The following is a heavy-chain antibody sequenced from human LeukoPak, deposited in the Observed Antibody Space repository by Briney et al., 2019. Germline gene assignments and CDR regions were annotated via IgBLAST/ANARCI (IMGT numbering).Heavy chain of an antibody. CDR1: GYSFTSYW. CDR2: IYPGDSDT. V-gene: IGHV5-51*01. J-gene: IGHJ4*02. CDR3: ARVVTYYYDSSGPKGYYFDY. D-gene: IGHD3-22*01. Sequence: GESLKISCKGSGYSFTSYWIGWVRQMPGKGLEWMGIIYPGDSDTRYSPSFQGQVTISADKSISTAYLQWSSLKASDTAMYYCARVVTYYYDSSGPKGYYFDYWGQGTLVTVSS.